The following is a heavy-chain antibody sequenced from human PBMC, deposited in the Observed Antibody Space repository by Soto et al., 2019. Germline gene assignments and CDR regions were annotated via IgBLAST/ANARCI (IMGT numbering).Heavy chain of an antibody. Sequence: EVQLVESGGGLVQPGGSLRLSCAASGFIFSSSSMNWVRQAPGKGLEWVSYISSRATTIYYADSVKGRFTISRDNAKNSLYLQMNSLRDEDTAVYYCARDLTYSGSYGVDTWGQEPLVTVSS. CDR3: ARDLTYSGSYGVDT. V-gene: IGHV3-48*02. J-gene: IGHJ5*02. D-gene: IGHD1-26*01. CDR1: GFIFSSSS. CDR2: ISSRATTI.